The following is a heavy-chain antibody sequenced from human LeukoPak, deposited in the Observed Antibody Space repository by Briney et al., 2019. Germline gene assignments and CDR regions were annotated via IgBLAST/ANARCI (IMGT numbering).Heavy chain of an antibody. CDR3: ARGGGGPLVRYGMDV. D-gene: IGHD3-10*02. CDR2: INHSGST. CDR1: GGSFSGYY. J-gene: IGHJ6*02. V-gene: IGHV4-34*01. Sequence: SETLSLTCAVYGGSFSGYYWSWIRQPPGKGLEWIGEINHSGSTNYNPSLKSRVTISVDTSKNQFSLKLSSVTAEDTAVYYCARGGGGPLVRYGMDVWGQGTTVTVSS.